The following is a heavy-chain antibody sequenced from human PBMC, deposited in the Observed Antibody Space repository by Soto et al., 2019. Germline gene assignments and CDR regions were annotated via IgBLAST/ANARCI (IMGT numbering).Heavy chain of an antibody. J-gene: IGHJ4*02. Sequence: QVQLQESGPGLLKPSQTLSLTCTVSGDSISSGGYYWSWIRQHPGKGLEWIGYIYYSGSTYYNPSLKSRVIISVDTSKNQFSLKLSSVTAADTAVYYCARGSTVAAILFDYWGQGTLVTVSS. V-gene: IGHV4-31*03. CDR1: GDSISSGGYY. D-gene: IGHD2-15*01. CDR3: ARGSTVAAILFDY. CDR2: IYYSGST.